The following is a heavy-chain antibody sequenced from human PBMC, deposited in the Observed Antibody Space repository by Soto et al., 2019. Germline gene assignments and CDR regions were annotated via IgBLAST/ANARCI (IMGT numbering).Heavy chain of an antibody. CDR3: ARHLFADILTGYWPDAFDI. D-gene: IGHD3-9*01. J-gene: IGHJ3*02. V-gene: IGHV4-39*01. CDR2: IYYSGST. Sequence: SETLSLTCTVSGGSISSGDYYWSWIRQPPGKGLEWIGSIYYSGSTYYNPSLKSRVTISVDTSKNQFSLKLSSVTAADTAVYYCARHLFADILTGYWPDAFDIWGQGTMVTVSS. CDR1: GGSISSGDYY.